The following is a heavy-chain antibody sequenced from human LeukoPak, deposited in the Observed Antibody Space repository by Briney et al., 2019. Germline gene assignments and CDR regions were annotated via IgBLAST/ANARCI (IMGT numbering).Heavy chain of an antibody. V-gene: IGHV1-2*02. J-gene: IGHJ4*02. CDR3: ARGVFRYSGYDDDDY. CDR2: INPNSGGT. Sequence: ASVKVSCKASGYTFTGYYMHWVRQAPGQGLEWMGWINPNSGGTNYAQKFQGRVTMTRDTSISTAYMELSRLRSDDTAVYYCARGVFRYSGYDDDDYWGQGTLVTVSS. CDR1: GYTFTGYY. D-gene: IGHD5-12*01.